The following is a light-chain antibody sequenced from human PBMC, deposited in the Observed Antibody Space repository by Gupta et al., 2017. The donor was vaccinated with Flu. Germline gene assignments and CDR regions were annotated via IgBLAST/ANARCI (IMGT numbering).Light chain of an antibody. CDR1: QNVRTN. CDR3: QQYNNWPPWT. V-gene: IGKV3-15*01. Sequence: EIVMTQSPATLSVSPGERATLSCRASQNVRTNVAWYQQKRGQRPRLLIYGASTRATGTPARFSGSGSGAEFTLTISSLQSEDIAVYYCQQYNNWPPWTFGQGTKVEI. J-gene: IGKJ1*01. CDR2: GAS.